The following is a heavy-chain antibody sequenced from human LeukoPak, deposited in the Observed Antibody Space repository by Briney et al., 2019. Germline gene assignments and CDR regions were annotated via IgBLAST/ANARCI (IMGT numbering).Heavy chain of an antibody. CDR2: MNPNSGNT. V-gene: IGHV1-8*01. Sequence: GASVKVSCKASGYTFTSYDINWVRQATGQGLEWMGWMNPNSGNTGYAQKFQGRVTMTRNTSISTAYMELSSLRSEDTAVYYCTRVGKVAVAGTTAEYFQHWGQGTLVTVSS. CDR3: TRVGKVAVAGTTAEYFQH. CDR1: GYTFTSYD. J-gene: IGHJ1*01. D-gene: IGHD6-19*01.